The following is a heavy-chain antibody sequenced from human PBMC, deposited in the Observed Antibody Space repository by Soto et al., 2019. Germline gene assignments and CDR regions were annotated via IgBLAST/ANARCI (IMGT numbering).Heavy chain of an antibody. V-gene: IGHV1-2*02. CDR3: AKGGAIVAASTRVYLYNAMDV. D-gene: IGHD1-26*01. Sequence: QVQLVQSGTEVKRPGDSVKVSCKASGYTFTGYYVHWVRQAPGQGLEWMRWFNPNSFDTYLAQRFQGRVTMNRDTSIGTAYMEQRCLTSDDTAEYYCAKGGAIVAASTRVYLYNAMDVWGQGATVTVSS. CDR2: FNPNSFDT. CDR1: GYTFTGYY. J-gene: IGHJ6*02.